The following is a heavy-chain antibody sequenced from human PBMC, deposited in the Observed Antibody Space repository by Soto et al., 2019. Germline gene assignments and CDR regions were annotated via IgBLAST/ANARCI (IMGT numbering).Heavy chain of an antibody. V-gene: IGHV3-74*01. CDR3: ARGNYYGMDV. Sequence: EVPLVESGGGLAQPGGSLRLSCAASGFTFSSYWMHWVRQAPGKGLVWVSRISSDGSSTSYADSVKGRFTISRDNAKNTLYLQMNSLRAEDTAVYYCARGNYYGMDVWGQGTTVTVSS. J-gene: IGHJ6*02. CDR1: GFTFSSYW. CDR2: ISSDGSST.